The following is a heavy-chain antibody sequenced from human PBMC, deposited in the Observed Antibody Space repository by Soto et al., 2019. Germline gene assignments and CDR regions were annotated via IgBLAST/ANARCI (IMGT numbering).Heavy chain of an antibody. CDR1: GGAFSNHA. D-gene: IGHD3-9*01. CDR3: ARDFRLYYDILTGSMDV. Sequence: GASVKVSCKAAGGAFSNHAISWVRQAPGQGLEWMGIINPSGGSTSYAQKFQGRVTMTRDTSTSTVYMELSSLRSEDTAVYYCARDFRLYYDILTGSMDVWGQGTTVTVSS. CDR2: INPSGGST. J-gene: IGHJ6*02. V-gene: IGHV1-46*01.